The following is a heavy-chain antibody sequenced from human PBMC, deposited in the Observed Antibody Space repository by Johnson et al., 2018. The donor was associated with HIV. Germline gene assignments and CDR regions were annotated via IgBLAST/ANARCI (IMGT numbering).Heavy chain of an antibody. Sequence: VQLVESGGGLVQPGGSLRLSCAASGFTFTSYAMSWVRQAPGKGLEWVGRIKSKTDGGTTDYAAPVKGRFTISRDDSKNTLYLQMNSLKTEDTAVYYCTTDRATYDAFDIWGQGTMVTVSS. D-gene: IGHD1-26*01. J-gene: IGHJ3*02. CDR1: GFTFTSYA. CDR2: IKSKTDGGTT. V-gene: IGHV3-15*01. CDR3: TTDRATYDAFDI.